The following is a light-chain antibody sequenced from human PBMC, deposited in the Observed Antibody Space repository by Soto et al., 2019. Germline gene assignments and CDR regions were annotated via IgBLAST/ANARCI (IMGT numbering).Light chain of an antibody. J-gene: IGKJ5*01. CDR1: QSISSY. Sequence: DIHMTQSPSSLSASVVDRVTITCRASQSISSYLNWYQQKPGKAPKLLIYAASSLQSGVPSRFSGSGSGTDFTLTISSLQPEDFATYSCLQSYSIPTFGQGTRLEIK. CDR2: AAS. V-gene: IGKV1-39*01. CDR3: LQSYSIPT.